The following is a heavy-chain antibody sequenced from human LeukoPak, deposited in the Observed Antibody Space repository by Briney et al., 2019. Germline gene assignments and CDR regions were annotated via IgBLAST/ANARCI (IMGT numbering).Heavy chain of an antibody. CDR2: IYYSGST. V-gene: IGHV4-59*01. D-gene: IGHD4-17*01. CDR3: ARVNVVDYGDYGRTFDD. CDR1: GDSISSYY. J-gene: IGHJ4*02. Sequence: KPSETLSLTCAVSGDSISSYYWSWIRQPPGKGLEWIGYIYYSGSTNYNPSLKSRVTISVDTSKNQFSLKLSSVTAADTAVYYCARVNVVDYGDYGRTFDDWGQGTLVTVSS.